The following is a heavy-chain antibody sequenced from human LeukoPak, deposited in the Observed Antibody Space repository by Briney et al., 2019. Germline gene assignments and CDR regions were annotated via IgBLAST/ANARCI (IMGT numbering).Heavy chain of an antibody. CDR3: ARTAARRFDY. D-gene: IGHD6-6*01. CDR1: GYTFPSYF. J-gene: IGHJ4*02. Sequence: ASVKVSCKASGYTFPSYFMHWVRQAPGQELEWMGIINPTGGSTTYAQKFQGRVTMTRDTSTSTVYMELSSLRSDDTAVYYCARTAARRFDYWGQGTLVTVSS. CDR2: INPTGGST. V-gene: IGHV1-46*01.